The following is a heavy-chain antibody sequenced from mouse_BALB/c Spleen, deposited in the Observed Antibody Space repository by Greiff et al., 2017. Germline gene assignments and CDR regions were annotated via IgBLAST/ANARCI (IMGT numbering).Heavy chain of an antibody. Sequence: EVQLQESGGGLVQPGGSLRLSCATSGFTFTDYYMSWVRQPPGKALEWLGFIRNKANGYTTEYSASVKGRFTISRDNSQSILYLQMNTLRAEDSATYYCARDGNYAMDYWGQGASVTDSS. J-gene: IGHJ4*01. CDR3: ARDGNYAMDY. CDR1: GFTFTDYY. CDR2: IRNKANGYTT. V-gene: IGHV7-3*02.